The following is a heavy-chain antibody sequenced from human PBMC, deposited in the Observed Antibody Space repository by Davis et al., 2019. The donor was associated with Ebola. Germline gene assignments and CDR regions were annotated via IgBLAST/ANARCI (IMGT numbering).Heavy chain of an antibody. V-gene: IGHV3-15*01. CDR1: GFTFRSAW. Sequence: PGGSLRLSCAGSGFTFRSAWMCWVRQAPGKGLEWVGRIRSKTDGGTTDYGAPVKGRFTISRDDSKNTLYLQMSSLEASDTAMYFCARWVRSGDPGMDVWGQGTTVTVSS. J-gene: IGHJ6*02. CDR3: ARWVRSGDPGMDV. D-gene: IGHD6-19*01. CDR2: IRSKTDGGTT.